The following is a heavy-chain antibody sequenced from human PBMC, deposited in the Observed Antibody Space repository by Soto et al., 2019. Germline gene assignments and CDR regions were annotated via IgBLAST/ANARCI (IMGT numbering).Heavy chain of an antibody. J-gene: IGHJ6*02. CDR3: ARDDTVDGDYGTIYYYGMDV. CDR1: GGTFSSYA. D-gene: IGHD4-17*01. V-gene: IGHV1-69*13. Sequence: ASVKVSCKASGGTFSSYAISWVRQAPGQGLEWMGGIIPIFGTANYAQKFQGRVTITADESTSTAYMELSSLRSEDTAVYYCARDDTVDGDYGTIYYYGMDVWGQGTTVTVSS. CDR2: IIPIFGTA.